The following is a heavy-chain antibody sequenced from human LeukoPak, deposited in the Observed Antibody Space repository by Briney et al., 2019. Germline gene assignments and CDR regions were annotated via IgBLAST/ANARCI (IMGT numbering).Heavy chain of an antibody. Sequence: GASVKVSCKPSGGSGITYSISWVRQAPGKGLGYMGRIIPMIGLTDYAQKFQGRVTISADTSTGTTYIDLNILRSDDTAVYYCATLGEGEKASMSVVGLSGVDSWGQGTLITVSS. CDR3: ATLGEGEKASMSVVGLSGVDS. CDR2: IIPMIGLT. J-gene: IGHJ4*02. V-gene: IGHV1-69*02. CDR1: GGSGITYS. D-gene: IGHD3-16*01.